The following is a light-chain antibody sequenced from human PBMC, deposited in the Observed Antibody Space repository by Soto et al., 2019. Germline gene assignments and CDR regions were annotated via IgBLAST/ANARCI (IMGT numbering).Light chain of an antibody. Sequence: EIVMTQSPATLCVAPGERATLSCRASQSVYNNLAWYQQKPGQAPRLLIYGASTRATGIPARFSGRGSGTEFTLTISSLQSEDFAVYYCQQYNNWPPSTFGQGTRLEIK. CDR3: QQYNNWPPST. CDR1: QSVYNN. J-gene: IGKJ5*01. V-gene: IGKV3-15*01. CDR2: GAS.